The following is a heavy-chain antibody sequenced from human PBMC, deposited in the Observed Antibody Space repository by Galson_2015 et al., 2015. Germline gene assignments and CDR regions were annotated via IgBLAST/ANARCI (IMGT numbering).Heavy chain of an antibody. J-gene: IGHJ3*02. V-gene: IGHV3-30*18. D-gene: IGHD6-19*01. Sequence: SLRLSCAASGFTFSSYGMHWVRQAPGKGLEWVAVISYDGSNKYYADSVKGRFTISRDNSKSTLYLQMNSLRAEDTAVYYCAKLLAVAGTVGAFDIWGQGTMVTVSS. CDR2: ISYDGSNK. CDR3: AKLLAVAGTVGAFDI. CDR1: GFTFSSYG.